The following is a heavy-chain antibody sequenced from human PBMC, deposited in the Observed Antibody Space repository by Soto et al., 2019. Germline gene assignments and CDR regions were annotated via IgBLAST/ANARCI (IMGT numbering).Heavy chain of an antibody. D-gene: IGHD3-22*01. CDR3: ARELNTDSSAYYSFAH. J-gene: IGHJ4*02. Sequence: GASVKVSCKTAGYHFTAYGLAWLRQAPGQRPEWMGWVSTNNADTNYAEKFQGRVTMTTDKSTTTTYMELRSLRSDDTAVYYCARELNTDSSAYYSFAHWGQGTLVTVLL. CDR1: GYHFTAYG. CDR2: VSTNNADT. V-gene: IGHV1-18*01.